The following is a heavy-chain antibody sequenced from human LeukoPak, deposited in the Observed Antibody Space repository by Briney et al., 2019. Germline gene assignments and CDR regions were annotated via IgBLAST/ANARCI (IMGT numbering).Heavy chain of an antibody. CDR3: ARDTSSGWDQPGY. Sequence: GGSLRLSCAASGFTFSNSAMNWVRQAPGKGLEWVAVISYDGSNKYYADSVKGRLTISRDNSKNTLYLQMNSLRAEDTAVYYCARDTSSGWDQPGYWGQGTLVTVSS. D-gene: IGHD6-19*01. CDR1: GFTFSNSA. V-gene: IGHV3-30-3*01. CDR2: ISYDGSNK. J-gene: IGHJ4*02.